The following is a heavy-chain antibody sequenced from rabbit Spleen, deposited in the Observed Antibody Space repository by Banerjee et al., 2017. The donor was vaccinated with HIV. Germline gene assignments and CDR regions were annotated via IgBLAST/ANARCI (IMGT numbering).Heavy chain of an antibody. CDR1: GVSFSGSYY. Sequence: QSLEESGGDLVKPGASLTLTCTASGVSFSGSYYMCWVRQAPGKGLECIACIYAGSSGSSYYASWAKGRFTISKTSSTTVTLQMTSLTAADTATYFCARGSATMTMVITGFYLSLWGPGTLVTVS. D-gene: IGHD2-1*01. CDR3: ARGSATMTMVITGFYLSL. CDR2: IYAGSSGSS. J-gene: IGHJ4*01. V-gene: IGHV1S40*01.